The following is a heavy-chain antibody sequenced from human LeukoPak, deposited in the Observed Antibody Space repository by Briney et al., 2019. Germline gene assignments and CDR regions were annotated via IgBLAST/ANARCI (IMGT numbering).Heavy chain of an antibody. Sequence: ASVKVSCKASGYTFTGYYMHWVRQAPGQGLEWMGWINPNSGGTNYAQKFQGRVTMTRDTSISTAYMELSRLRSDDTAVYYCARVSRETVTGFDYWGQGTLVTVPS. D-gene: IGHD4-17*01. CDR2: INPNSGGT. CDR3: ARVSRETVTGFDY. CDR1: GYTFTGYY. J-gene: IGHJ4*02. V-gene: IGHV1-2*02.